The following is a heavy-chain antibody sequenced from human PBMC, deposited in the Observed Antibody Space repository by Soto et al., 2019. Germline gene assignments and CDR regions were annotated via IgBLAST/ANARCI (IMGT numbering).Heavy chain of an antibody. V-gene: IGHV3-23*01. Sequence: EVQVLESGGGLVQPGGALRLSCAASGFTFSSYAMAWVRQPPGKGLEWVSSISNSGGSTYYADSVKGRFTISRDNSKNTVYLQMNSLRAEDTAVYYCAKDHGMDFWGQGATVTVSS. J-gene: IGHJ6*02. CDR1: GFTFSSYA. CDR2: ISNSGGST. CDR3: AKDHGMDF.